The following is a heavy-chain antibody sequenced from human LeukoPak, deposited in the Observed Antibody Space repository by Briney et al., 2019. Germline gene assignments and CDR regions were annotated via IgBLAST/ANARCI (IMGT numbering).Heavy chain of an antibody. Sequence: TGGSLRLSCAASGFTFSGSAMHWVRQASGKGLEWVSYISSSGSTIYYADSVKGRFTISRDNAKNSLYLQMSSLRAEDTAVYYCARGKGRYFDWSPFGYWGQGTLVTVSS. D-gene: IGHD3-9*01. CDR3: ARGKGRYFDWSPFGY. CDR1: GFTFSGSA. CDR2: ISSSGSTI. J-gene: IGHJ4*02. V-gene: IGHV3-48*04.